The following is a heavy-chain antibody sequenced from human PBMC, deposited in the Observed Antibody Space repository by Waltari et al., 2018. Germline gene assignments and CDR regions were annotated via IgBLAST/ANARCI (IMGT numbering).Heavy chain of an antibody. CDR1: GFTFSSYA. CDR3: ASENYDFWSGYPGGFDY. Sequence: EVQLLESGGGLVQPGGSLRLSCAASGFTFSSYAMSWVRQAPGKGLEWVSAISGSGGSTYYADSVKGRFTISRDNAKNSLYLQMNSLRAEDTAVYYCASENYDFWSGYPGGFDYWGQGTLVTVSS. J-gene: IGHJ4*02. D-gene: IGHD3-3*01. CDR2: ISGSGGST. V-gene: IGHV3-23*01.